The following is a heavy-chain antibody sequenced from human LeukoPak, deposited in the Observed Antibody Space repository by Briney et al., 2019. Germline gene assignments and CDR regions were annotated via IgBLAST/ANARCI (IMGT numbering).Heavy chain of an antibody. J-gene: IGHJ4*02. CDR1: GFTVSSNY. V-gene: IGHV3-23*01. CDR3: ARELGRLLSHFDY. D-gene: IGHD2-21*02. Sequence: GGSLRLSCAASGFTVSSNYMSWVRQAPGKGLEWVSAISGSGGSTYYADSVKGRFTISRDNSKNTLYLQMNSLRAEDTAVYYCARELGRLLSHFDYWGQGTLVTVSS. CDR2: ISGSGGST.